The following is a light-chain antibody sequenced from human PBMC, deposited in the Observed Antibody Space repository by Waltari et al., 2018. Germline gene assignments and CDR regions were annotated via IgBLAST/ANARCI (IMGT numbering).Light chain of an antibody. J-gene: IGKJ1*01. CDR1: QSLLYSNGNNY. Sequence: EIVMTQSPLSLPVTPGEPASLSCRSSQSLLYSNGNNYLDWYLQKPGQVPQLLIYLGSNRASGVPDRISGSGSGTDFTLKISRVEAEDVGIYYCMQTLQTPKTFGQGTKVEIK. CDR3: MQTLQTPKT. CDR2: LGS. V-gene: IGKV2-28*01.